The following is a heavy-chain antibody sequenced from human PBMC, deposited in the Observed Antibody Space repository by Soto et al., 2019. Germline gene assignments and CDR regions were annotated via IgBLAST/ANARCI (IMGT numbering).Heavy chain of an antibody. CDR3: ARGRDGMDV. J-gene: IGHJ6*02. CDR2: ISSSSSYI. Sequence: VGSLRLSCAASGFTFSSYSMNWVRQAPGKGLEWVSSISSSSSYIYYAVSVKGRFTISRDNAKNSLYLQMNSLRAEDTAVYYCARGRDGMDVWGQGTTVTVSS. CDR1: GFTFSSYS. V-gene: IGHV3-21*01.